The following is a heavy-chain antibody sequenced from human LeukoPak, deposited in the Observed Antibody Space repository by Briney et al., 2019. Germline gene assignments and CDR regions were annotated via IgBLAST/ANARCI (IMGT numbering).Heavy chain of an antibody. D-gene: IGHD3-3*01. J-gene: IGHJ2*01. V-gene: IGHV4-59*01. CDR3: ARDRVPIFGFVRYFDL. CDR2: IYYSGST. Sequence: SETLSLTCTVSGGSISSYYWSWIRQPPGKGLEWIGYIYYSGSTNYSPSLKSRVTISVDTSKNQFSLKLSSVTAADTAVYYCARDRVPIFGFVRYFDLWGRGTLVTVSS. CDR1: GGSISSYY.